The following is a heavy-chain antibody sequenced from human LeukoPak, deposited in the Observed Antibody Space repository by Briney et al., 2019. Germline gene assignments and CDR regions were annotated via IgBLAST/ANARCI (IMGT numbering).Heavy chain of an antibody. CDR1: GFTFSSYG. Sequence: PGRSLRLSCAASGFTFSSYGMHWVRQAPGKGLEWVAVIWYDGSNKYYADSVKGRFTISRDNSKNTLYLQMNSLRAEDTAVYYCAKRELPHFYYYYGMDVWGQGTTVTVSS. J-gene: IGHJ6*02. CDR2: IWYDGSNK. V-gene: IGHV3-33*06. CDR3: AKRELPHFYYYYGMDV. D-gene: IGHD1-26*01.